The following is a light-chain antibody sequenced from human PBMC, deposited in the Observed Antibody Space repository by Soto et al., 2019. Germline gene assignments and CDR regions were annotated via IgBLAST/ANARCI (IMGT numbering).Light chain of an antibody. CDR3: QYYGNSPRT. V-gene: IGKV3-20*01. CDR2: GAT. Sequence: EIVLTQSPGTLSLSPGEEATLSCRASQSVDSNYLAWYQQKAGQTPRLIIYGATGRADGIPHRFSGSGFGTDFTLTISKVEPEDFAVYYCQYYGNSPRTFGQGTKVEIK. CDR1: QSVDSNY. J-gene: IGKJ1*01.